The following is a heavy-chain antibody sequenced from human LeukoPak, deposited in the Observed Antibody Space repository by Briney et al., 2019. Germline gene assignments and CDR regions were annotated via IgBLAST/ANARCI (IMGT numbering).Heavy chain of an antibody. Sequence: KPSETLSLTCAVHGGSFGDYYWSWIRQPAGKGLEWIGEINQSGHTNYNPSLKSRVAMSLDTSTNQFSLRLASVTAADTAVYYCAREITMTVGGGAFDIWGQGTMVTVSS. CDR1: GGSFGDYY. V-gene: IGHV4-34*01. CDR2: INQSGHT. CDR3: AREITMTVGGGAFDI. J-gene: IGHJ3*02. D-gene: IGHD3-22*01.